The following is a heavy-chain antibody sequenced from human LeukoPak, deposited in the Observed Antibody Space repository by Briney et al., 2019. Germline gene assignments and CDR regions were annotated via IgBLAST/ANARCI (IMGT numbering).Heavy chain of an antibody. CDR1: GFTVSSNF. J-gene: IGHJ6*03. CDR3: ARDGYGYNSMDV. V-gene: IGHV3-53*01. Sequence: PGGSLRPSCAASGFTVSSNFMSWVRQAPGKGLEWVSVLYDGGTTQYADSVKGRFTISRDNSKNTVYLQMNSLTVEDTAVYFCARDGYGYNSMDVSGKGTPVTVSS. CDR2: LYDGGTT. D-gene: IGHD5-12*01.